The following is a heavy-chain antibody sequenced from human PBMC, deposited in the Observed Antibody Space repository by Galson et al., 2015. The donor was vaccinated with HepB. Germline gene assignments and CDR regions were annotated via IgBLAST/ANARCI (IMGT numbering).Heavy chain of an antibody. Sequence: SLRLSCAASGFTFSSYGMHWVRQAPGKGLEWVAVIWYDGSNKYYADSVKGRFTISRDNSKNTLYLQMNSLRAEDTAVYYCARGDTAMATAVDYWGQGTLVTVSS. CDR1: GFTFSSYG. J-gene: IGHJ4*02. CDR3: ARGDTAMATAVDY. D-gene: IGHD5-18*01. V-gene: IGHV3-33*08. CDR2: IWYDGSNK.